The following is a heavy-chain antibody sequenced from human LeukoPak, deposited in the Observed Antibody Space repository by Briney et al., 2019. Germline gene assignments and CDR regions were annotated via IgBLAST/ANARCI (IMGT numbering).Heavy chain of an antibody. D-gene: IGHD6-6*01. CDR1: GFTFSSYS. CDR3: ARDQGSSADASDI. V-gene: IGHV3-21*01. CDR2: ISSSSSYI. J-gene: IGHJ3*02. Sequence: GGSLRLSCAASGFTFSSYSMNWVRQAPGKGLEWVSSISSSSSYIYYADSVKGRFTISRDNAKNSLYLQMNSLRAEDTAVYYCARDQGSSADASDIWGQGTMVTVSS.